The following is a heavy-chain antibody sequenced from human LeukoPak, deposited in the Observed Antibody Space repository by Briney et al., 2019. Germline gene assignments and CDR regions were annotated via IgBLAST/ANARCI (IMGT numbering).Heavy chain of an antibody. CDR3: ARRLTGGVTDLFDF. J-gene: IGHJ4*02. CDR2: ISPSGDST. D-gene: IGHD2-8*02. Sequence: GGSVRLSCAASGFTFSSHSMSWVRQPPGEGLEWVAAISPSGDSTTYRDSVKGQFTISRDNSRNRLYLQMNTLTVEDTAIYYSARRLTGGVTDLFDFWGQGALVTVSS. CDR1: GFTFSSHS. V-gene: IGHV3-23*01.